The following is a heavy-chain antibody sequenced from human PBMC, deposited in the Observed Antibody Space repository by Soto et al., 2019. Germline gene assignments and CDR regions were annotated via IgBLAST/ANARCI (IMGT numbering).Heavy chain of an antibody. Sequence: QVQLVQSGAEVKKPGSSVKVSCKASGGTFSSYTISWVRQAPGQGLEWMGRIIPILGIANYAQKFQGRVTITADKPTRTAYMELSSLRSEDTAVYYCARVMYDSHEDYWGQGTLVTVSS. V-gene: IGHV1-69*02. D-gene: IGHD3-22*01. J-gene: IGHJ4*02. CDR2: IIPILGIA. CDR3: ARVMYDSHEDY. CDR1: GGTFSSYT.